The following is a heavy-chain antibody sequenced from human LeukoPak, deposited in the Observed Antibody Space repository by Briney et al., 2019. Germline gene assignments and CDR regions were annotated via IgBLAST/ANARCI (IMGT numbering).Heavy chain of an antibody. Sequence: GGSLRLSCAASGFTFSSYAMSWVRQAPGKGLEWVSAISGSGGSTYYADSVKGRFTISRDNSKNTLYLQMNSLRAEDTAVYYCVKGTRPRVSSGFDYWGQGTLVTVSS. CDR3: VKGTRPRVSSGFDY. CDR1: GFTFSSYA. V-gene: IGHV3-23*01. J-gene: IGHJ4*02. CDR2: ISGSGGST. D-gene: IGHD1-14*01.